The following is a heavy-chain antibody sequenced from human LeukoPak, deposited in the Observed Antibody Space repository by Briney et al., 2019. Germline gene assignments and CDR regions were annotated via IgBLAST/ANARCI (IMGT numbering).Heavy chain of an antibody. CDR3: ARDPQYYYGSGRSS. V-gene: IGHV4-61*02. D-gene: IGHD3-10*01. CDR1: GGSISSGSYY. Sequence: SQTLSLTCTVSGGSISSGSYYWSWIRQPAGKGLEWIGRIYTSGSTNYNPSLKSRVTISVDTSKNQFSLKLSSVTAADTAVYYCARDPQYYYGSGRSSWGQGTLVTVSS. CDR2: IYTSGST. J-gene: IGHJ5*02.